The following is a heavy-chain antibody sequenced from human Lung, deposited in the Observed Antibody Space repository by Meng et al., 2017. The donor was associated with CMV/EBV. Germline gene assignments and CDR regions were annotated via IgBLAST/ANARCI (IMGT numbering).Heavy chain of an antibody. J-gene: IGHJ3*02. V-gene: IGHV3-20*04. CDR3: ARAVGPTIVDALDI. CDR1: GFTFDDYG. D-gene: IGHD1-26*01. CDR2: IRWNGETT. Sequence: ESXKISXAASGFTFDDYGMNWVRQAPGKGLEWVSGIRWNGETTAYTDSVRGRFTISRDNAKKSLHLQMNSLRAEDTALYYCARAVGPTIVDALDIWGQGTLVXVSS.